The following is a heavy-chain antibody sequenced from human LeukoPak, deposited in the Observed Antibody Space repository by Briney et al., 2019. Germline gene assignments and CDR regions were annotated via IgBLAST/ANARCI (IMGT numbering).Heavy chain of an antibody. Sequence: SQTLSLTCTVSGGSMSSGGYYWSWIRQPPGKVLEWIGYIYHSGSTYYNPSLKSRVTISVDRSKNKFSLKLSSVTAADTAVYYCARTDYYYYYMDVWGKGTTVTVSS. CDR3: ARTDYYYYYMDV. CDR2: IYHSGST. CDR1: GGSMSSGGYY. V-gene: IGHV4-30-2*01. J-gene: IGHJ6*03.